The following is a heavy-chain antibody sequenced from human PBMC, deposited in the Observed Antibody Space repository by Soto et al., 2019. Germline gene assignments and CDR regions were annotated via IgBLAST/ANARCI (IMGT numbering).Heavy chain of an antibody. D-gene: IGHD5-12*01. CDR3: AKVDGNISERGYYFDS. CDR1: GFVFSDYG. J-gene: IGHJ4*02. V-gene: IGHV3-30*02. CDR2: ITNDGNNE. Sequence: GGSLRLSCAASGFVFSDYGMHWVRQAPGKGLEWVALITNDGNNEYYRESVKGRFSISRGRSTNTVDLLMNSLRPEDTAVYHCAKVDGNISERGYYFDSWGQGTVVTVS.